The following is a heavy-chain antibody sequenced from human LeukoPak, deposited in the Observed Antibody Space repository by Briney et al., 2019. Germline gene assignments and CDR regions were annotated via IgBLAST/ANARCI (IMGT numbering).Heavy chain of an antibody. J-gene: IGHJ4*02. CDR2: IKSKTDGGTT. V-gene: IGHV3-15*01. CDR1: GFTFSNAW. Sequence: GGALRLSCAATGFTFSNAWMSWVRQAPGKGLKSVDRIKSKTDGGTTDYAAPVKGRFTISRDDSKNTLYLLMNSLKTETTAVYYCTTEDVLLWFGELGFDYWGQGTLVTVSS. D-gene: IGHD3-10*01. CDR3: TTEDVLLWFGELGFDY.